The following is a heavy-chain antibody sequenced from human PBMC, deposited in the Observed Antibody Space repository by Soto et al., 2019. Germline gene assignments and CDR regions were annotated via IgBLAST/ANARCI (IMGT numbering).Heavy chain of an antibody. V-gene: IGHV3-30-3*01. Sequence: QVQLVESGGGVVQPGTSLRLSCAASEFNFNKYAMHWVRQAPGKGLEWVSSISYDGNYKYYADSVKGRFTISRDNSKNTLYLQMTRLRTEDTAIYYCARGRVMRGTDLNLYVMDVWGQGTTVTVSS. CDR3: ARGRVMRGTDLNLYVMDV. D-gene: IGHD5-12*01. J-gene: IGHJ6*02. CDR2: ISYDGNYK. CDR1: EFNFNKYA.